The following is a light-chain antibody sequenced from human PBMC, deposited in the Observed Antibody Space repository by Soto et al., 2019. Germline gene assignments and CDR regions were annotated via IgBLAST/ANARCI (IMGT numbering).Light chain of an antibody. J-gene: IGLJ3*02. CDR3: QSYDSSLSGSV. V-gene: IGLV1-40*01. CDR1: SSNIGAGYD. Sequence: QSVLTQPPSVSGAPGQRVTISCTEISSNIGAGYDVHWYQQLPGTAPKLLIYNNNNRPSGVPDRFSGSKSGTSASLAITGLQAEDEADYYCQSYDSSLSGSVFGGGTQLTVL. CDR2: NNN.